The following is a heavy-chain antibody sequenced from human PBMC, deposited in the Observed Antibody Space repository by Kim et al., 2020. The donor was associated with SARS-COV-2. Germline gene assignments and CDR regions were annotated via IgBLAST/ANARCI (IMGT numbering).Heavy chain of an antibody. V-gene: IGHV5-51*01. CDR2: IYPGDSDT. CDR3: ARQGRFADTAMVIDY. J-gene: IGHJ4*02. CDR1: GYSFTSYW. D-gene: IGHD5-18*01. Sequence: GESLKISCKGSGYSFTSYWIGWVRQMPGKGLEWMGIIYPGDSDTRYSPSFQGQVTISADKSISTAYLQWSSLKASDTAMYYCARQGRFADTAMVIDYWGQGTLVTVSS.